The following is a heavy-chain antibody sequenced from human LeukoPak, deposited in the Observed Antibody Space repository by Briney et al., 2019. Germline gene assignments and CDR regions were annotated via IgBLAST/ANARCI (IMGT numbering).Heavy chain of an antibody. D-gene: IGHD5-12*01. CDR1: GYTFTGYY. Sequence: ASVKVSCKASGYTFTGYYMHWVRQAPGQGLEWMGWINPNSGCTNYAQKFQGGVTMTRDTSISTAYMELSRLRSDDTAVYYCARDLGLSSVAQFDYWGQGTLVTVSS. CDR3: ARDLGLSSVAQFDY. J-gene: IGHJ4*02. CDR2: INPNSGCT. V-gene: IGHV1-2*02.